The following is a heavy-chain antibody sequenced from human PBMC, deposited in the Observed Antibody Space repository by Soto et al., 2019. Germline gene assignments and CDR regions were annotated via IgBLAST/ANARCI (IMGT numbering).Heavy chain of an antibody. Sequence: QVQLQESGPGLVKPSQTLSLTCTVSGGSISSGGYYWSWIRQHPGKGLEWIGYMYYSGSTYYNPSLKSRVTISVDTSKIQFSLKLSSVTAADTAVYYCAIGSTSLGMDVWGQGTTVTVSS. CDR1: GGSISSGGYY. J-gene: IGHJ6*02. CDR2: MYYSGST. CDR3: AIGSTSLGMDV. D-gene: IGHD2-2*01. V-gene: IGHV4-31*03.